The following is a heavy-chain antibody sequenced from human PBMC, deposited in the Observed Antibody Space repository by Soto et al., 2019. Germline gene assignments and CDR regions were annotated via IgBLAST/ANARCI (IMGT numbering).Heavy chain of an antibody. V-gene: IGHV4-31*03. CDR2: IYYSGST. Sequence: SETLSLTCTVSGGSISSGGYYWSWIRQHPGKGLEWIGYIYYSGSTYYNPSLKSRVTISVDTSKNQFSLRLSSVTAADTAVYYCARVFTDSSSFFDPWGQGTLVTVSS. CDR1: GGSISSGGYY. CDR3: ARVFTDSSSFFDP. J-gene: IGHJ5*02. D-gene: IGHD6-13*01.